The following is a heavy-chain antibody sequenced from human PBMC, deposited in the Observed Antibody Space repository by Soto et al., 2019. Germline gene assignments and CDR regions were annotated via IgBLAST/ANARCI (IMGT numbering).Heavy chain of an antibody. D-gene: IGHD4-4*01. V-gene: IGHV4-34*01. CDR1: GGSFSGYY. CDR2: INHSGST. Sequence: SETLSLTCAVYGGSFSGYYWSWIRQPPGKGLEWIGEINHSGSTNYNPSLKSRVTISVDTSKNQFSLKLSSVTAAATAVYYCAREGLQGFDPWGQGTLVTVSS. J-gene: IGHJ5*02. CDR3: AREGLQGFDP.